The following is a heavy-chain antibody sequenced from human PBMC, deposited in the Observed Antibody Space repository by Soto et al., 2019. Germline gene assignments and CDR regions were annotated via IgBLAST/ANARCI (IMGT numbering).Heavy chain of an antibody. CDR2: IYYSGST. CDR1: GGSISSYY. V-gene: IGHV4-59*01. CDR3: AREADYDINWFDP. J-gene: IGHJ5*02. D-gene: IGHD3-9*01. Sequence: SETLSLTCTVSGGSISSYYWSWIRQPPGKGLEWIGYIYYSGSTNYNPSLKSRVTISVDTSKNQFSLKLSSVTAADTAVYYCAREADYDINWFDPWGQGTLVTVSS.